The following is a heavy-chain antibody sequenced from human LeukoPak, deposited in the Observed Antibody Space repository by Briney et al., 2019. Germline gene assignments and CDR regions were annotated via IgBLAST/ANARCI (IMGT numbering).Heavy chain of an antibody. CDR1: GGSINSGGYS. D-gene: IGHD5-12*01. J-gene: IGHJ4*02. CDR2: LSDSGTP. Sequence: SETLSLTCAVSGGSINSGGYSWSWVRQPPGKGLEWIGYLSDSGTPYYNPSLKSRVTISVDRSKNQFSLKLSSVTAADTAVYYCVVHADIVTKGQNYYFDYWGRGTLVTVSS. CDR3: VVHADIVTKGQNYYFDY. V-gene: IGHV4-30-2*01.